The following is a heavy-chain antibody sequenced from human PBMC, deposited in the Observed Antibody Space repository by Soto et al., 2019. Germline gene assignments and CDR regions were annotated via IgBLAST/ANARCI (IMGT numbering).Heavy chain of an antibody. D-gene: IGHD3-16*01. CDR1: GDSLNNNW. CDR3: GRGSLVYDS. V-gene: IGHV4-59*03. Sequence: QVQLQESGPRLVKPSETLLLTCSVSGDSLNNNWWTWIPQAPGTAPELVGYSYYKGDTKYNPSPESRVTISLDTHKNTFSLQLRSVTGADTAVYFWGRGSLVYDSWGQGSLATVSS. CDR2: SYYKGDT. J-gene: IGHJ4*02.